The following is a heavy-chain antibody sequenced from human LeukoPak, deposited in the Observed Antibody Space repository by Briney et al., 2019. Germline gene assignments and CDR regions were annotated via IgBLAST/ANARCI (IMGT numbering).Heavy chain of an antibody. Sequence: SQTLSLTCAISGDSVCGNSAAWNWIRQSPSRGLEWLGRTYYRSKWYNDSAESVKSRLTINPDTSKNQISLQLSSVTPEDTAVYYCAGETSPSDAFDIWGQGTMVTVSS. CDR2: TYYRSKWYN. V-gene: IGHV6-1*01. J-gene: IGHJ3*02. D-gene: IGHD1/OR15-1a*01. CDR1: GDSVCGNSAA. CDR3: AGETSPSDAFDI.